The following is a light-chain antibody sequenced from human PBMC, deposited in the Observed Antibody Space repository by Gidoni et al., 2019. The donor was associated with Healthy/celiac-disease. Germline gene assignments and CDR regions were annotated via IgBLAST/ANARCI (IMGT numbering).Light chain of an antibody. J-gene: IGLJ3*02. CDR1: RSDVGGYNY. CDR3: SSYTSSRTLV. V-gene: IGLV2-14*01. Sequence: PALSQPALVSGSPGQSITVSRTGTRSDVGGYNYVSWYQQHPGKAPRLWIYAVRNRPSGCSNRFSGSNSGTTASLTISGLQAEDEADYYCSSYTSSRTLVFGRGTKLTVL. CDR2: AVR.